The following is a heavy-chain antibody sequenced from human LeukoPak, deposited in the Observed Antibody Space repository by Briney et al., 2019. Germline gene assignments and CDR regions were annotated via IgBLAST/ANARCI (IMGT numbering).Heavy chain of an antibody. CDR1: GYTFTGYY. CDR3: ARDLLHVYYYDSSGYVRGAFDI. J-gene: IGHJ3*02. V-gene: IGHV1-2*02. D-gene: IGHD3-22*01. CDR2: IIPNSGGT. Sequence: ASVKVSCKASGYTFTGYYLHWVRQAPGQGLKWMGWIIPNSGGTKSTQKFQGRVTMARDTSISTAYMELSRLRSDDTAVYYCARDLLHVYYYDSSGYVRGAFDIWGQGTMVTVSS.